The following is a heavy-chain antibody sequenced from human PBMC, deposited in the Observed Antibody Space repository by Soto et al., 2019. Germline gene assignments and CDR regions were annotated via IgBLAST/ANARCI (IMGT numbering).Heavy chain of an antibody. J-gene: IGHJ4*02. Sequence: SETLSLTCTVSGGSISSGDYYWSWIRQPPGKGLEWIGYIYYSGSTYYNPSLKSRVTISVDTSKNQFSLKLSSVTAADTAVYYCARGGGAWYYDSSGYYPAPFDYWGQGTLVTVSS. CDR1: GGSISSGDYY. CDR2: IYYSGST. CDR3: ARGGGAWYYDSSGYYPAPFDY. V-gene: IGHV4-30-4*01. D-gene: IGHD3-22*01.